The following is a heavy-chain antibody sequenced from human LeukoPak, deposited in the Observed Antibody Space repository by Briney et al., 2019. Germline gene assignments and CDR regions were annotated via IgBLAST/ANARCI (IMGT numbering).Heavy chain of an antibody. J-gene: IGHJ4*02. D-gene: IGHD6-19*01. CDR3: ARGGGGSGWYGNFYY. CDR1: GDSVSSNSAA. Sequence: SQTVSLTCAISGDSVSSNSAAWNWIRQSPSRGLEWLGMTYYRSKWYNDYAVSVKSRITIKADTSKNQFSLQLNSVSPEDTAVYYCARGGGGSGWYGNFYYWGQGTLVTVSS. V-gene: IGHV6-1*01. CDR2: TYYRSKWYN.